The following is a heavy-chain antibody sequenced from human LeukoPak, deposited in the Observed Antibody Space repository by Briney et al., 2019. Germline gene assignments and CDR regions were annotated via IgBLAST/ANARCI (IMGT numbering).Heavy chain of an antibody. CDR1: GYTFTSHD. CDR2: MNPSSVTT. D-gene: IGHD6-19*01. CDR3: ARVAVAGTGDWFDP. J-gene: IGHJ5*02. Sequence: VASVKVSCKASGYTFTSHDINWVRQATGQGLEWMGWMNPSSVTTGSAQKFQGRVTMTWNTSISTAYMELSSLRSEDTAVYYCARVAVAGTGDWFDPWGQGTLVTVSS. V-gene: IGHV1-8*01.